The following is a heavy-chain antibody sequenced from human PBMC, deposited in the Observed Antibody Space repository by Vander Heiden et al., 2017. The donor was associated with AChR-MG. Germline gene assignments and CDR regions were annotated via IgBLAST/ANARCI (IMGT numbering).Heavy chain of an antibody. CDR1: GGSISSYY. V-gene: IGHV4-4*07. D-gene: IGHD3-3*01. J-gene: IGHJ6*03. CDR2: IYTSGST. Sequence: RGKPSETLSLTCTVSGGSISSYYWSWIRQPAGKGLEWIGRIYTSGSTNYNPSLKSRVTMSVDTSKNQFSLKLSSVTAADTAVYYCARDRRQRITIFGVVIEPYYYMDVWGKGTTVTVSS. CDR3: ARDRRQRITIFGVVIEPYYYMDV.